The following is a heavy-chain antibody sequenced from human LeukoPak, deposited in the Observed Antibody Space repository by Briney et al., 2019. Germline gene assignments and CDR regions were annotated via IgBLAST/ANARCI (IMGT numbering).Heavy chain of an antibody. D-gene: IGHD3-16*01. V-gene: IGHV3-23*01. Sequence: GGSLRLSCAASGFTFSSYAMSWVRQAPGKGLEWVSGILDSGYSTYYANSVKGRFTISRDNSNNTLYLQMNSLRAEDTAVYYCAKLGGHPLHNYYVGVWGKGTTVAVSS. J-gene: IGHJ6*03. CDR2: ILDSGYST. CDR1: GFTFSSYA. CDR3: AKLGGHPLHNYYVGV.